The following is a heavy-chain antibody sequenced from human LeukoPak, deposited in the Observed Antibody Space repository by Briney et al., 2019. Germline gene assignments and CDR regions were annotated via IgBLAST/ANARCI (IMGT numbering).Heavy chain of an antibody. V-gene: IGHV4-34*12. J-gene: IGHJ4*02. CDR3: ARHPPGGYFDY. CDR2: IFYSGST. CDR1: GGSFSGYY. Sequence: SETLSLTCAVYGGSFSGYYWGWIRQPPGKGLEWIGNIFYSGSTYYNPSLKSRVTISVDTSKNQFSLKLTSVTAADTAVYYCARHPPGGYFDYWGQGTLVTVSS. D-gene: IGHD4-23*01.